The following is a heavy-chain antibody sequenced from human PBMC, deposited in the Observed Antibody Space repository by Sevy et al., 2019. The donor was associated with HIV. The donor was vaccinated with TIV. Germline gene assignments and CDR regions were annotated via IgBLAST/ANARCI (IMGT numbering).Heavy chain of an antibody. V-gene: IGHV1-8*01. J-gene: IGHJ4*02. CDR2: INPNSGKT. CDR1: GYTFTSSE. CDR3: VRAMRDGSGWYGPTY. D-gene: IGHD6-19*01. Sequence: ASVKVSCKASGYTFTSSEVNWVRQAPGQGLEWMGWINPNSGKTGYAQKLQGRVTMTRDTSVNTVFMELSSLTSEDTATYYCVRAMRDGSGWYGPTYWGQGTLVTVSS.